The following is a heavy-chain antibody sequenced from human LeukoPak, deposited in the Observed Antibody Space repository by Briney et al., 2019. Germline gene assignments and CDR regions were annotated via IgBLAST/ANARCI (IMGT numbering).Heavy chain of an antibody. CDR2: INPNSGGT. V-gene: IGHV1-2*02. Sequence: GASVKVSCKVSGYTLTELSMHWVRQAPGQGLEWMGWINPNSGGTNYAQKFQGRVTMTRDTSISTAYMVLSRLRSDDTAVYYCARGAAAWAFDIWGQGTMVTVSS. J-gene: IGHJ3*02. CDR1: GYTLTELS. CDR3: ARGAAAWAFDI. D-gene: IGHD2-2*01.